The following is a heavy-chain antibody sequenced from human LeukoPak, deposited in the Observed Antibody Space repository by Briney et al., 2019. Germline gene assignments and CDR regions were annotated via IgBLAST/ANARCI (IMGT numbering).Heavy chain of an antibody. D-gene: IGHD3-16*01. V-gene: IGHV1-69*13. J-gene: IGHJ4*02. Sequence: ASVKVSCKASGGTFSSYAISWVRQAPGQGLEWMGGIIPIFGTANYAQKFQGRVTITADESTSTAYMELSSLRSEDTAVYYCARSLGEPAMYYFDYWGQGTLVTVSS. CDR3: ARSLGEPAMYYFDY. CDR2: IIPIFGTA. CDR1: GGTFSSYA.